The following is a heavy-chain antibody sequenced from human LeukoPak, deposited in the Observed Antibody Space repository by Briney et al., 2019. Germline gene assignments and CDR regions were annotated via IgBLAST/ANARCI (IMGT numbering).Heavy chain of an antibody. CDR3: ARGGLENGYHSNDGFDI. CDR1: GGSISGYY. J-gene: IGHJ3*02. CDR2: IYYSGST. D-gene: IGHD3-22*01. Sequence: SETLSLTCTVSGGSISGYYWSWIRQPPGKGLEWIGYIYYSGSTRYNPSLKSRVTMSVDTSRNQFSLKLSSVTAADTAVYYCARGGLENGYHSNDGFDIWGQGTMVTVSS. V-gene: IGHV4-59*01.